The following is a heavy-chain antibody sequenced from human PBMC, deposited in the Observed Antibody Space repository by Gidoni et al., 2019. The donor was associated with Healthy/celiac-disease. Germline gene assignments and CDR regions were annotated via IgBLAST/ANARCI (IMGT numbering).Heavy chain of an antibody. V-gene: IGHV3-30*18. CDR3: AKGLFGSSVYYFDY. D-gene: IGHD1-26*01. CDR2: ISYDGSNK. J-gene: IGHJ4*02. Sequence: QVQMVESGGGVVQPGRSLRLSCAAPGFTFSSYGMHWVRQAPGKGLEWVAVISYDGSNKYYADSVKGRFTISRDNSKNTLYLQMNSLRAEDTAVYYCAKGLFGSSVYYFDYWGQGTLVTVSS. CDR1: GFTFSSYG.